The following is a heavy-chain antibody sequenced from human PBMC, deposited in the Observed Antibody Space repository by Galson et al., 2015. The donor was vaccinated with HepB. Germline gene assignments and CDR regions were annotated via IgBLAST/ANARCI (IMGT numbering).Heavy chain of an antibody. Sequence: SVKVSCKASGYTFTSYGISWVRQAPGQGLEWMGWISAYNGNTNYAQKLQGRVTMTTDTSTSTAYMELRSLRSDDTAVYYCARDFISPKPRGYNWNDDAFDIWGQGTMVTVSS. D-gene: IGHD1-20*01. CDR3: ARDFISPKPRGYNWNDDAFDI. J-gene: IGHJ3*02. CDR1: GYTFTSYG. CDR2: ISAYNGNT. V-gene: IGHV1-18*01.